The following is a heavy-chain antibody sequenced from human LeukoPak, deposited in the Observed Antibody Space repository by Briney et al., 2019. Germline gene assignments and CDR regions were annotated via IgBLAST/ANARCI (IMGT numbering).Heavy chain of an antibody. CDR1: GYTLTELS. Sequence: ASVKVFCKVSGYTLTELSMHWVRQAPGKGLEWMGGFDPEDGETIYAQKFRGRVTMTEDTSTDTAYMELSSLRSEDTAVYYCARDRVESGSGGRTYYGMDVWGQGTTVTVSS. J-gene: IGHJ6*02. V-gene: IGHV1-24*01. CDR2: FDPEDGET. CDR3: ARDRVESGSGGRTYYGMDV. D-gene: IGHD3-10*01.